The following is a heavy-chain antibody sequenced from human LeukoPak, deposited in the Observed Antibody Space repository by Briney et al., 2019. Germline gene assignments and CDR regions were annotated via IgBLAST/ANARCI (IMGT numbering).Heavy chain of an antibody. J-gene: IGHJ4*02. Sequence: PGGSLRLSCAVSGLTLSTVWMNWVRQAPGKGLEWVSYISTSSSIISYADSVKGRFTISADNAKNSLYLQMNSLRDEDTAVYYCARDLQYSFDYWGQGTLVTVSS. D-gene: IGHD5-18*01. CDR1: GLTLSTVW. V-gene: IGHV3-48*02. CDR2: ISTSSSII. CDR3: ARDLQYSFDY.